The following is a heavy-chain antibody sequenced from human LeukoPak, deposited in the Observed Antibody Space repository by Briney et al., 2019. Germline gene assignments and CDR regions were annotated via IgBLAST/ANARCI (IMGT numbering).Heavy chain of an antibody. V-gene: IGHV1-2*02. J-gene: IGHJ4*02. CDR3: ARFDFGRDAFDY. D-gene: IGHD3-3*01. Sequence: GASVKVSCKSSGYTFTGYYMHWVRQAPGQGLEWMGWINPNSGGTNYAQKFQGRVTMTRDTSISTAYMELSRLRSDDTAVYYCARFDFGRDAFDYWGQGTLVTVSS. CDR1: GYTFTGYY. CDR2: INPNSGGT.